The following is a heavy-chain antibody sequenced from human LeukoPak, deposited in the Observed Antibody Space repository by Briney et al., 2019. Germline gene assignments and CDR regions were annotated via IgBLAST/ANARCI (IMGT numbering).Heavy chain of an antibody. CDR1: GYTFTNYA. V-gene: IGHV7-4-1*02. CDR3: ARGYSSSSNAFDI. Sequence: ASVKVSCKASGYTFTNYAMNWVRQAPGQGLEWMGWIPTNSGNPTYAQGFTGRFVFSLDTSVSTAYLQISSLKAEDTAVYYCARGYSSSSNAFDIWGQGTMVTVSS. J-gene: IGHJ3*02. CDR2: IPTNSGNP. D-gene: IGHD6-13*01.